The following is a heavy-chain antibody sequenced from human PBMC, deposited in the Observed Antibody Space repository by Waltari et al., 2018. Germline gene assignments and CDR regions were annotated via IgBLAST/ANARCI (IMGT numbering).Heavy chain of an antibody. Sequence: QVQLQESGPGLVKPSQTLSLTCPVSGGSISSGGYYWSWIRQHPGKGLEWIGYIYYSGSTYYNPSLKSLVTISVDTSKNQFSLKLSSVTAADTAVYYCARGWGRHFWYFDLWGRGTLVTVSS. D-gene: IGHD2-21*02. CDR1: GGSISSGGYY. J-gene: IGHJ2*01. CDR2: IYYSGST. CDR3: ARGWGRHFWYFDL. V-gene: IGHV4-31*01.